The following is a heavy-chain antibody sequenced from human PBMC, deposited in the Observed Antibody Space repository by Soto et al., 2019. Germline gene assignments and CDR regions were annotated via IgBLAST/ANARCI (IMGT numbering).Heavy chain of an antibody. V-gene: IGHV4-34*01. CDR2: INHSGST. J-gene: IGHJ3*02. CDR1: GGSFSGYY. D-gene: IGHD3-10*01. Sequence: PSETLSLTCAVYGGSFSGYYWIWIRQPPGKGLEWIGEINHSGSTNYNPSLKSRVTISVDTSKNQFSLKLSSVTAADTAVYYCARGGVAFDIWGQGTMVTVSS. CDR3: ARGGVAFDI.